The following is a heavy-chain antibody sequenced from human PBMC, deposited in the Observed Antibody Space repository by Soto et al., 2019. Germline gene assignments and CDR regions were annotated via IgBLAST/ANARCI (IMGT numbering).Heavy chain of an antibody. V-gene: IGHV1-46*01. Sequence: QVQLVQSGAEVKKPGASVKVSCKASGYTFTSYYMHWVRQAPGQGLEWMGIINPSGGSTSYAQKFQGRVTMTRDTSTGTVYMELSSLRSEDTAVYYCASAPGYSYGGYYYYYGMDVWGQGTTVTVSS. CDR2: INPSGGST. CDR1: GYTFTSYY. CDR3: ASAPGYSYGGYYYYYGMDV. J-gene: IGHJ6*02. D-gene: IGHD5-18*01.